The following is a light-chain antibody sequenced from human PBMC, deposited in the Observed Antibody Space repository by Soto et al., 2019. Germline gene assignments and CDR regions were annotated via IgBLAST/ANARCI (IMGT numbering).Light chain of an antibody. J-gene: IGLJ3*02. Sequence: SYELTQPPSVSVSPGQTASITCSGDKLGDKYGCWYQQKPGQSPVLVIYQDNKRPSGIPERFSGPNSGNTATLTISGTQAMDEADYYCQAWDSVTAWVFGGGTKLTVL. V-gene: IGLV3-1*01. CDR1: KLGDKY. CDR3: QAWDSVTAWV. CDR2: QDN.